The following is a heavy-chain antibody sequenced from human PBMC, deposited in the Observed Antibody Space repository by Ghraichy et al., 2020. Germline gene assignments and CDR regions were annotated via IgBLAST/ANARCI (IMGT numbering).Heavy chain of an antibody. Sequence: GGSLRLSCAVSGFIVSNNYMTWVRQAPGKGLEWVSVIYRDGTTYYADSVKGRFTISSDNSKNTLYLQMNSLRAEDTAVYYCARGLRELDYWGQGTLVTVSS. CDR2: IYRDGTT. J-gene: IGHJ4*02. CDR3: ARGLRELDY. D-gene: IGHD3-3*01. V-gene: IGHV3-66*01. CDR1: GFIVSNNY.